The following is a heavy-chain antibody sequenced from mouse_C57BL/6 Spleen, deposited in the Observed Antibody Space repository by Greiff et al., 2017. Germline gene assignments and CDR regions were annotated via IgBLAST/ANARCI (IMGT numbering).Heavy chain of an antibody. V-gene: IGHV1-64*01. D-gene: IGHD1-1*01. CDR3: ARLPSITTVVANGY. CDR2: IHPNSGST. CDR1: GYTFTSYW. J-gene: IGHJ2*01. Sequence: QVQLQQPGAELVKPGASVKLSCKASGYTFTSYWMHWVKQRPGQGLEWIGMIHPNSGSTNYNEKFKSKATLTVDKSSSTAYMQLSSLTSEDSAVYYCARLPSITTVVANGYWGQGTTLTVSS.